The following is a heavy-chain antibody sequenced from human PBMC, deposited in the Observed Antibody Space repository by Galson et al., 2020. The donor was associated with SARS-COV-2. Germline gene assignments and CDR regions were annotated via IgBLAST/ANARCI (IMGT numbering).Heavy chain of an antibody. CDR1: GFSFSNYS. D-gene: IGHD7-27*01. Sequence: GGSLRLSCEASGFSFSNYSMNWVRQAPGKGLEWVSSLSSTRSYMSYADSVKGRFTISRDNAKNPLYLQMSSLRAEETAIYYCARDQVNWEAFEVWSHGTMVTCSS. CDR2: LSSTRSYM. J-gene: IGHJ3*01. CDR3: ARDQVNWEAFEV. V-gene: IGHV3-21*01.